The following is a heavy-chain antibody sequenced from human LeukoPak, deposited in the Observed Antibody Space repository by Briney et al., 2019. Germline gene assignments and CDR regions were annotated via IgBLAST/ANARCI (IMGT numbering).Heavy chain of an antibody. Sequence: PSGTLSLTCSVSGNSISSNEWWSWVRQPPGKGLEWIGSIYYSGSTYYNPSLKSRVTISVDTSKNQFSLKLSSVTAADTAVYYCARLWYYDFWSGYYTGPEEFDYWGQGTLVTVSS. J-gene: IGHJ4*02. D-gene: IGHD3-3*01. CDR1: GNSISSNEW. CDR2: IYYSGST. V-gene: IGHV4-39*01. CDR3: ARLWYYDFWSGYYTGPEEFDY.